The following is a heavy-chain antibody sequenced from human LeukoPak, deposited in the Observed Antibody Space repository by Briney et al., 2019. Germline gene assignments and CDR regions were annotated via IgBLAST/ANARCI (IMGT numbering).Heavy chain of an antibody. J-gene: IGHJ6*03. CDR1: GFTFSSYG. V-gene: IGHV3-30*18. D-gene: IGHD3-10*01. Sequence: GALRLSCAASGFTFSSYGMHWVRQAPGKGLEWVAVISYDGSNKYYADSVKGRFTISRDNSKNTLYLQMNSLRAEDTAVYYCAKAGRDYYMDVWGKGTTVTVSS. CDR3: AKAGRDYYMDV. CDR2: ISYDGSNK.